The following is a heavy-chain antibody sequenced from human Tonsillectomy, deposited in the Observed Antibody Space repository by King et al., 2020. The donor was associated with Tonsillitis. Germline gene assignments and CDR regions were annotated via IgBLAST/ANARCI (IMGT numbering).Heavy chain of an antibody. CDR2: MSGAGAMT. CDR3: AKCPYDFWSGGLYYAMDV. CDR1: GFTFSIYS. Sequence: VQLVESGGGLVQPGGSLRLSCAASGFTFSIYSMTWVRQAPGKGLEWVSVMSGAGAMTYHADSVKGRFTISRDNSKNTLYLQMNSLRAEDTAVYYCAKCPYDFWSGGLYYAMDVWGQGTTVTVSS. V-gene: IGHV3-23*04. D-gene: IGHD3-3*01. J-gene: IGHJ6*02.